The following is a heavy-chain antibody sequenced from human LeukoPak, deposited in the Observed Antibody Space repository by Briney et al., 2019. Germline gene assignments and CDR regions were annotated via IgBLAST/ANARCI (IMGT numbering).Heavy chain of an antibody. CDR3: TSSSSGSFDY. V-gene: IGHV4-30-2*01. Sequence: SETLSLTCAVSGGSISSSGYSWSWIRQPPGKGLEWIGYIYHSGSTYYSPSLKSRVTISVDRSKNQFSLKLSSVTAADTAVYYCTSSSSGSFDYWGQGTLVTVSS. CDR2: IYHSGST. J-gene: IGHJ4*02. CDR1: GGSISSSGYS. D-gene: IGHD3-10*01.